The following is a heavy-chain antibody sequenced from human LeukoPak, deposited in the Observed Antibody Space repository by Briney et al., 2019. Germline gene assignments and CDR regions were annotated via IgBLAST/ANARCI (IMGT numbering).Heavy chain of an antibody. Sequence: ASVKVSCKASGYTFTSYYMHWVRQAPGEGLEWMGIINPSGGSTSYARKFQGRVTMTRDMSTSTVYMELSSLRSEDTAVYYCARVPPRVLQAYYMDVWGKGTTVTVSS. D-gene: IGHD2-15*01. CDR3: ARVPPRVLQAYYMDV. CDR1: GYTFTSYY. CDR2: INPSGGST. V-gene: IGHV1-46*01. J-gene: IGHJ6*03.